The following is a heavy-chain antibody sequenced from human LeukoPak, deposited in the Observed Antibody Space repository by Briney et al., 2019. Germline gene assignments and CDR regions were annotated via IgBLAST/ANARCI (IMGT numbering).Heavy chain of an antibody. V-gene: IGHV3-9*01. D-gene: IGHD3-10*01. CDR3: AKDIVEGGSGSLSPSYFDY. J-gene: IGHJ4*02. CDR1: GFTFDDYA. CDR2: IIWNSGSI. Sequence: GGSLRLSCAASGFTFDDYAMHWVRQAPGKGLEWVSGIIWNSGSIDYADSVKGRFTISRDNAKKSLYLQMNSLRTEDTALYYCAKDIVEGGSGSLSPSYFDYWGQGTLVTVSS.